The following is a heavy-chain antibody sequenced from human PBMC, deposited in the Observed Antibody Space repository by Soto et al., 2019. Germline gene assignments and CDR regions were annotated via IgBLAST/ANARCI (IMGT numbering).Heavy chain of an antibody. CDR2: ISSSSSYI. J-gene: IGHJ5*02. V-gene: IGHV3-21*01. CDR3: ESRPVYCSSTSCYLQFDP. CDR1: GFTFSSYS. Sequence: PGGSLSLSCSASGFTFSSYSMNWVRQAPGKGLEWVSSISSSSSYIYYADSVKGRFTISRDNAKNSLYLQMNSLRAEDTAVYYCESRPVYCSSTSCYLQFDPWGQGTLVTVSS. D-gene: IGHD2-2*01.